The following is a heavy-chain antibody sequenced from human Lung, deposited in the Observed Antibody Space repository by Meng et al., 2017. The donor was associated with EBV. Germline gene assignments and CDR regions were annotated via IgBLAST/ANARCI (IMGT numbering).Heavy chain of an antibody. Sequence: QLVQSGAEWKKPGPSVQVPCKTSGGTFSSYAISWVRQAPGQGLEWLGGLIPMFGAPNYAQKFQGRVTITADEYTSTHFMELSSLRSEDTAVYYCASESGRGYTPDYWGQGTLVTVSS. J-gene: IGHJ4*02. CDR3: ASESGRGYTPDY. D-gene: IGHD3-10*01. V-gene: IGHV1-69*01. CDR1: GGTFSSYA. CDR2: LIPMFGAP.